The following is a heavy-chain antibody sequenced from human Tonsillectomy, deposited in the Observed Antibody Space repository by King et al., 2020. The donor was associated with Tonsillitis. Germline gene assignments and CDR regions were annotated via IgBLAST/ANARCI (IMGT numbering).Heavy chain of an antibody. CDR3: ARTTYFYDSSGYFLFDY. J-gene: IGHJ4*02. CDR2: IDWDDDK. CDR1: GFSLNTSEMC. V-gene: IGHV2-70*11. D-gene: IGHD3-22*01. Sequence: VTLKESGPALVKPTQTLTLTCSFSGFSLNTSEMCVSWIRQPPGKALEWLARIDWDDDKYYSTSLKTRLTISKDTSKNQVVLTMTNMEPVDTATYYCARTTYFYDSSGYFLFDYWGQGTLVTVSS.